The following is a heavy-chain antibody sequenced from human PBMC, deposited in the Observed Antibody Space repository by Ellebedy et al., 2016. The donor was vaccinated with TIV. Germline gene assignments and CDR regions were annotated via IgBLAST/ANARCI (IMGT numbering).Heavy chain of an antibody. J-gene: IGHJ4*02. D-gene: IGHD1-26*01. CDR1: GGTFSSYA. V-gene: IGHV1-18*01. CDR2: ISGDNGNT. CDR3: ARGDQRGEWELLEFDY. Sequence: ASVKVSXXASGGTFSSYAISWVRQAPGQGLEWMGWISGDNGNTNYAQKLQVRVTMTTDTSTNTAYMELRSLRSDDTAVYYCARGDQRGEWELLEFDYWGQGTLITVSS.